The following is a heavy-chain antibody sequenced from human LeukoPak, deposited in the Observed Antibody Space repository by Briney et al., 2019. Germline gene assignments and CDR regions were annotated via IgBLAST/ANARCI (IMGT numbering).Heavy chain of an antibody. V-gene: IGHV3-7*04. CDR2: IKQDGVET. CDR3: ARARYCANTICHIGGGLDV. J-gene: IGHJ6*02. D-gene: IGHD2-8*01. CDR1: GFHFINNL. Sequence: PGGSLRHSCAASGFHFINNLVTCVGQAPGKGLEWVATIKQDGVETYYVAAVKGRFTISNDNARDSVSLQMHTLRAEDAAVYYCARARYCANTICHIGGGLDVWGPGNTVTVTS.